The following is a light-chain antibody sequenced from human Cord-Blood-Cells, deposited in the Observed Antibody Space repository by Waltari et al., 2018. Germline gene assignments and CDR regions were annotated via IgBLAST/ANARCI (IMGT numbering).Light chain of an antibody. CDR3: QQYNSYPKYT. CDR2: KAS. Sequence: DIQMTQSPSTLSASVGDRVTFTCRASQSISSWLAWYQQKPGKAPKLLIYKASSLESGVPSRFSGSGSGTEFTLTISSLQPDDFATYYCQQYNSYPKYTFGQGTKLEIK. CDR1: QSISSW. J-gene: IGKJ2*01. V-gene: IGKV1-5*03.